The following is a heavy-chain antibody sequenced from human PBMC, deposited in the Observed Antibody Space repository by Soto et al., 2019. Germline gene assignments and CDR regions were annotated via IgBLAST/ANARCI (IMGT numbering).Heavy chain of an antibody. CDR2: ISAYNGNT. CDR3: ARVLSWASYYDFWSGYYNYYYYGMDV. Sequence: ASVKVSCKASGYTFTSYGISLVRQDPGQGLEWMGWISAYNGNTNDAQKCQGRVTMTRNTAISTAYMELSSLRSEDTAVYYCARVLSWASYYDFWSGYYNYYYYGMDVWGHGTTVTVPS. J-gene: IGHJ6*02. CDR1: GYTFTSYG. D-gene: IGHD3-3*01. V-gene: IGHV1-18*01.